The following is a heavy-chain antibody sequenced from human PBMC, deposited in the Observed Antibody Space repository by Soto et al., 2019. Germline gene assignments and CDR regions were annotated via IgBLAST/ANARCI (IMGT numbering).Heavy chain of an antibody. J-gene: IGHJ4*02. CDR3: ARQHPSSYTTDS. D-gene: IGHD6-6*01. CDR2: IWFDGSNK. V-gene: IGHV3-33*01. Sequence: QVQLVESGGGVAQPGRSLRLSCAASGFTFSSHGMHWVRQTPGKGLESVAVIWFDGSNKHYAASVKGRFTISRDNSNNPLYLPMNSLRATDPAVYYCARQHPSSYTTDSWGQGPLVTVSS. CDR1: GFTFSSHG.